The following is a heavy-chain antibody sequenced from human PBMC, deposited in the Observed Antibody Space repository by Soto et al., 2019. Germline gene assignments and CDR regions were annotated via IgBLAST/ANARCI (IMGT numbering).Heavy chain of an antibody. V-gene: IGHV1-2*02. Sequence: ASVKVSCKASGYTFTDYYFHWVRQAPGQGLEWVGWINSRTGGTKYAQKFQGRVTVTRDTSISTVYMELSGLTSDDTAVYYCARMPPRRPRDYCGHGTLVTVSP. CDR3: ARMPPRRPRDY. D-gene: IGHD2-2*01. CDR2: INSRTGGT. CDR1: GYTFTDYY. J-gene: IGHJ4*01.